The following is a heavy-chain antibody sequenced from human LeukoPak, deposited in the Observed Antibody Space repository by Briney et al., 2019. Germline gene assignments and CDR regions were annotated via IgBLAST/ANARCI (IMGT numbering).Heavy chain of an antibody. Sequence: PGGSLRLSCAASGFTFSSYAMSWVRQAPGKGLEWVSTISDTGISTYYTDSVKGRFTISRDNSRNTLYLQMNSLRAEDTAVYYCAKSPSYYDILTGYYTYYGMDVWGQGTTVTVSS. CDR1: GFTFSSYA. D-gene: IGHD3-9*01. CDR3: AKSPSYYDILTGYYTYYGMDV. CDR2: ISDTGIST. J-gene: IGHJ6*02. V-gene: IGHV3-23*01.